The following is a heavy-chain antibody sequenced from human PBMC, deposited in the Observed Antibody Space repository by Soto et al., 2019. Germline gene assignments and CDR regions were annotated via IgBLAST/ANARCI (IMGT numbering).Heavy chain of an antibody. V-gene: IGHV4-39*01. Sequence: QLQLQESGPGLVKPSETLSLNCTVSGGSISSSSYYWGWIRQPPGKGLEWIGSIYYSGSTYYNPSLKSRVTISVDTSKNQFSLKLSSVTAADTAVYYCARHVAAAVYYFDYWGQGTLVTVSS. CDR2: IYYSGST. CDR1: GGSISSSSYY. D-gene: IGHD6-13*01. CDR3: ARHVAAAVYYFDY. J-gene: IGHJ4*02.